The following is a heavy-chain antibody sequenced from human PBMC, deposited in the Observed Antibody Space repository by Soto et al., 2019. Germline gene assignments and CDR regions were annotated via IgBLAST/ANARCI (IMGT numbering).Heavy chain of an antibody. CDR2: INPSGGST. Sequence: ASVKVSCKASGYTFTSYYMHWVRQAPGQGLEWMGIINPSGGSTSYAQKFQGRVTMTRDTSTSTVYMELSSLRSEDTAVYYCARDRGIVLVPAAMPNNDFDYWGQGTLVTVSS. CDR3: ARDRGIVLVPAAMPNNDFDY. J-gene: IGHJ4*02. D-gene: IGHD2-2*01. V-gene: IGHV1-46*01. CDR1: GYTFTSYY.